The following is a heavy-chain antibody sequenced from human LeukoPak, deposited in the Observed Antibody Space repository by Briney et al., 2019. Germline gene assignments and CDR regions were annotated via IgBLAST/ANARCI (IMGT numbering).Heavy chain of an antibody. J-gene: IGHJ4*02. CDR1: GFTFDDYA. Sequence: GGSLRLSCAASGFTFDDYAMHWVRQAPGKGLEWVSGISWNSGSIGYADSVKGRFTISRDNAKNSLYLQMNSLRAEDTALYYCAKLTSNYYDSSGYYGGNYWGQGTLVTVSS. CDR2: ISWNSGSI. CDR3: AKLTSNYYDSSGYYGGNY. D-gene: IGHD3-22*01. V-gene: IGHV3-9*01.